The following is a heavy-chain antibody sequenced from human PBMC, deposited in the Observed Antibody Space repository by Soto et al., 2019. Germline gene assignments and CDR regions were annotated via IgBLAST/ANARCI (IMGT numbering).Heavy chain of an antibody. D-gene: IGHD4-17*01. V-gene: IGHV3-30-3*01. Sequence: QVQLVESGGGVVQPGSSLRLSCAASGFTFSSYAFHRVRQAPGKGLEWVAVISYDGSNKYYADPVRGGFTISRANSKNTLYLQMNSLRAEDSAVYYCRGFGYYDIRFDHWGQGTLVTVFS. J-gene: IGHJ4*02. CDR1: GFTFSSYA. CDR3: RGFGYYDIRFDH. CDR2: ISYDGSNK.